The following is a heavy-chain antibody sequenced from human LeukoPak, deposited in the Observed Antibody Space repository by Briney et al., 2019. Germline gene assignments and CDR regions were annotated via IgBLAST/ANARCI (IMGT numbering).Heavy chain of an antibody. V-gene: IGHV1-18*01. D-gene: IGHD4-17*01. CDR1: GYTFTSYG. CDR3: ARLTDYGDYFPSYYFDY. J-gene: IGHJ4*02. Sequence: ASVKVSCKASGYTFTSYGISWVRQAPGQGLEWMGWISAYNGNTNYAQKLQGRVTMTTDTSPSTAYMELRSLRSDDTAVYYCARLTDYGDYFPSYYFDYWGQGTLVTVSS. CDR2: ISAYNGNT.